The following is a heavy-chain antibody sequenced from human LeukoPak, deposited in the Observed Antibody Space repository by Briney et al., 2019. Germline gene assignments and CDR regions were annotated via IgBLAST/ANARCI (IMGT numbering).Heavy chain of an antibody. J-gene: IGHJ5*02. CDR2: IIPIFGTA. CDR3: ARELGYCSGGSCSHSFPFDP. Sequence: SVKVSCKASGGTFSSYAISWVRQAPGQGLEWMGGIIPIFGTANYAQKFQGRVTITADESTSTAYMELSSLRSEDTAVYYCARELGYCSGGSCSHSFPFDPWGQGTLVTVSS. V-gene: IGHV1-69*13. CDR1: GGTFSSYA. D-gene: IGHD2-15*01.